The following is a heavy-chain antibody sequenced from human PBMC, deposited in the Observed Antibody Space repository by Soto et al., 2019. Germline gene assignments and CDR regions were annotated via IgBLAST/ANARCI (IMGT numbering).Heavy chain of an antibody. D-gene: IGHD3-9*01. V-gene: IGHV3-7*01. CDR2: IKQDGSEK. Sequence: GGSLRLSCVASGFTFSSYWMSWVRQAPGKGLEWVANIKQDGSEKYYVDSVKGRFTISRDNAKNSLYLQMNSLRAEDTAVYYCARARFVRYFDWLPSYYYYGMDVWGKGTTVTVSS. CDR3: ARARFVRYFDWLPSYYYYGMDV. J-gene: IGHJ6*04. CDR1: GFTFSSYW.